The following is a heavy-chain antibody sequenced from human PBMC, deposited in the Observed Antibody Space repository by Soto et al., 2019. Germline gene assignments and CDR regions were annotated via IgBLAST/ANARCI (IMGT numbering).Heavy chain of an antibody. Sequence: SVKVSCKASGFTFTSSAVQWVRQARGQRLEWIGWIVVGSGNTNYAQKFQERVTITRDMSTSTAYMELSSLRSKDTAVYYCAADLYSSFNWFDPCGQGTLVTVSS. J-gene: IGHJ5*02. CDR1: GFTFTSSA. CDR2: IVVGSGNT. CDR3: AADLYSSFNWFDP. V-gene: IGHV1-58*01. D-gene: IGHD6-6*01.